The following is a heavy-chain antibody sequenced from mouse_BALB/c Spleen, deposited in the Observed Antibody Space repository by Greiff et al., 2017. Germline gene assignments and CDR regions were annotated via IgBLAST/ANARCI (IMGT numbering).Heavy chain of an antibody. CDR3: ARGGYYYGSSSHYYAMDY. Sequence: EVKVEESGGGLVKPGGSLKLSCAASGFTFSSYAMSWVRQTPEKRLEWVASISSGGSTYYPDSVKGRFTISRDNARNILYLQMSSLRSEDTAMYYCARGGYYYGSSSHYYAMDYWGQGTSFTVSS. CDR1: GFTFSSYA. D-gene: IGHD1-1*01. J-gene: IGHJ4*01. V-gene: IGHV5-6-5*01. CDR2: ISSGGST.